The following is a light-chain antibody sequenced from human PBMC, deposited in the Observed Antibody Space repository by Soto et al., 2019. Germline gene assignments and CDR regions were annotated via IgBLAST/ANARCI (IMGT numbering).Light chain of an antibody. CDR3: QQYNSYPKT. CDR2: MAS. V-gene: IGKV1-5*03. J-gene: IGKJ2*01. Sequence: DVQMTQSPSTLSASIGDTVTITCRASQTIVTWLAWYQQKPGRPPKLLIYMASILESGVPSRFSGRGSGTEFTLTISGLQPDDLGTYYCQQYNSYPKTFGEATKLDI. CDR1: QTIVTW.